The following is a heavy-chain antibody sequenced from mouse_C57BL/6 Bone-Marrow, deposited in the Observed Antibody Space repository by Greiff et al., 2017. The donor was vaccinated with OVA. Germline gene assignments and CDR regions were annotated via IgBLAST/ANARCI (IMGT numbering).Heavy chain of an antibody. CDR2: IWRGGST. J-gene: IGHJ4*01. V-gene: IGHV2-5*01. Sequence: QVQLKESGPGLVQPSQSLSITCTVSGFSLTSYGVHWVRQSPGKGLEWLGVIWRGGSTDYNAAFMSRLSITKDNSKSQVFFKMNSLRTDDTAVYSCAPSLLRLDYAMDCWGQGTSVTVSS. D-gene: IGHD1-2*01. CDR3: APSLLRLDYAMDC. CDR1: GFSLTSYG.